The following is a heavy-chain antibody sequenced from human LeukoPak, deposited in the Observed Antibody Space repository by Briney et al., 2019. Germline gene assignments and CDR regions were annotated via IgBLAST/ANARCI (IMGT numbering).Heavy chain of an antibody. J-gene: IGHJ5*02. D-gene: IGHD1-26*01. CDR3: ARDVGSSGRST. Sequence: GGSLRLSCAASGFTFSSYAMSWVRQAPGKGLEWVSAISGSGGSTYYADSVKGRFTISRDNSKNTLYLQMNSLRAEDTAVYYCARDVGSSGRSTWGQGTLVTVSS. CDR2: ISGSGGST. CDR1: GFTFSSYA. V-gene: IGHV3-23*01.